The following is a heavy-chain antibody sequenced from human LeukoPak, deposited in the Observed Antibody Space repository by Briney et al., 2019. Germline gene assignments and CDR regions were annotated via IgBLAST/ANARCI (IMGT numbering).Heavy chain of an antibody. Sequence: GGSLRLSCAASGFSFTAYAMSWVRQAPARGPEGVASIRGGGESVYADSVKGRFTRSRDDSRNTVYLQMNNLRVEDTAIYVCAKANWISNADAVWWGQGTQVTVSS. V-gene: IGHV3-23*01. J-gene: IGHJ4*02. CDR2: IRGGGES. D-gene: IGHD1-1*01. CDR1: GFSFTAYA. CDR3: AKANWISNADAVW.